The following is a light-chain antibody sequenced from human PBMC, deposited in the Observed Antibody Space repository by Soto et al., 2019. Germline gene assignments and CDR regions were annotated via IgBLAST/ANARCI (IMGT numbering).Light chain of an antibody. Sequence: QSALTQPASVPGSPGQSITISCTGTSRDVGGYNYVSWHQQHPGKAPKVIITEVSNRPSGVSNRFSGSKSGNTASLTISGLQAEDEADYYCSSYISSSTFVVFGGGTKVTVL. CDR3: SSYISSSTFVV. J-gene: IGLJ2*01. CDR1: SRDVGGYNY. V-gene: IGLV2-14*01. CDR2: EVS.